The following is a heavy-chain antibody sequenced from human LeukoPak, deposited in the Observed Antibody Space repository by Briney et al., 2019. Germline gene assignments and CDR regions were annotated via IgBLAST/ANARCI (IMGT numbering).Heavy chain of an antibody. D-gene: IGHD3-22*01. CDR2: VYYSGST. CDR3: ARRADNSAYYIDY. V-gene: IGHV4-39*01. CDR1: GGSISSSSYY. J-gene: IGHJ4*02. Sequence: SETLSLTCTVSGGSISSSSYYWGWIRQPPGKGLEWIGSVYYSGSTYYNPSLKSRVTISVDTSKNQFSLKLSSVTAADTSIYYCARRADNSAYYIDYWGQGTLVTVSS.